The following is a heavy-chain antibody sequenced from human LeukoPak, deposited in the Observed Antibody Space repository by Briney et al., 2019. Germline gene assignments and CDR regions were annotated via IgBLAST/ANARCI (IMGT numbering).Heavy chain of an antibody. J-gene: IGHJ4*02. CDR2: IKQDGSDK. Sequence: GGSLRLSCAASGFIFSSYWMSWVRQAPGKGLEWVASIKQDGSDKFYVDSVNGRFTISRDNSKNTLYLQMNSLRAEDTAVYYCAKGGPRTHFDYWGQGTLVTVSS. V-gene: IGHV3-7*03. CDR1: GFIFSSYW. CDR3: AKGGPRTHFDY.